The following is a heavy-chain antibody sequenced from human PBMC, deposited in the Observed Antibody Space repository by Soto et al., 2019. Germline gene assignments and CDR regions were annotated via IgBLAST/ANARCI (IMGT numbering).Heavy chain of an antibody. Sequence: QIQLMQSGADVKKPGASVKVSCRASGYTFTSYGVAWVRQAPGQGLEWMGWISGFNGNTNYAENFQDRVTMTIDTSTRTGYLDLRSLRSDDTAVYYCARGRSAIFGVVYYFDYWGQGILVTVSS. J-gene: IGHJ4*02. D-gene: IGHD3-3*01. CDR3: ARGRSAIFGVVYYFDY. V-gene: IGHV1-18*01. CDR2: ISGFNGNT. CDR1: GYTFTSYG.